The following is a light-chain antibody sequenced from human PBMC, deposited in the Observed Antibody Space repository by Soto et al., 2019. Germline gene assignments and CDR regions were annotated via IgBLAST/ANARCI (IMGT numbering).Light chain of an antibody. Sequence: DIQMTQSPSTLSASVGDRVTITCRASQSISSWLAWYHQRPGKAPKLLIYDASTLESGVPSRFSGSGSGTEFTLTISSLQPDDFATYYCQEYYGYSAGAFGQGTKVEIK. V-gene: IGKV1-5*01. CDR1: QSISSW. J-gene: IGKJ1*01. CDR3: QEYYGYSAGA. CDR2: DAS.